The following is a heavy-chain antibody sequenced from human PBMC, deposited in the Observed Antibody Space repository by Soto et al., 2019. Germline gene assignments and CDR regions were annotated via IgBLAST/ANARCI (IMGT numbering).Heavy chain of an antibody. CDR3: AVYGGSPPALTRGDY. Sequence: QVQLVQSGAEVKKPGASVKVSCKASGYTFTSYGISWVRQAPGQGREWMGWISAYNGNTNYAQKLQGRVTMTTDTARSTADMELRSRSADDTAVYDCAVYGGSPPALTRGDYWGQGTLVTVSS. V-gene: IGHV1-18*01. CDR1: GYTFTSYG. J-gene: IGHJ4*02. CDR2: ISAYNGNT. D-gene: IGHD1-20*01.